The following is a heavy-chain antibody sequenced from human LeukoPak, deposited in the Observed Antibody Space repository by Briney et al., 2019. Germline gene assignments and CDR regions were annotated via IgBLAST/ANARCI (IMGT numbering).Heavy chain of an antibody. CDR3: ARRIEPGAFGF. J-gene: IGHJ4*02. D-gene: IGHD2-2*01. CDR1: GGSISGTNW. Sequence: SETLSLTCGVSGGSISGTNWWSWVRQPPGRGLEWIGSIHSSGSSYYNPSLKSRVTISVDTSKNQFSLKLSSVTAADTAVYYCARRIEPGAFGFWAQGTLVTVSS. CDR2: IHSSGSS. V-gene: IGHV4-4*02.